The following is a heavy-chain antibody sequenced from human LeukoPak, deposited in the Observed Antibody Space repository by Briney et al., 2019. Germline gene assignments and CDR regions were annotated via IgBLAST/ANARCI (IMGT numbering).Heavy chain of an antibody. Sequence: SVKVSCKASGGTFSSYAISWVRQAPGQGLEWMGGIIPIFGTANYAQKFQGRVTITADESTSTAYMELSSLRSEDTAVYYCARGVVFKSSSWYDTWGQGTLVTVSS. V-gene: IGHV1-69*01. CDR1: GGTFSSYA. J-gene: IGHJ5*02. D-gene: IGHD2-15*01. CDR2: IIPIFGTA. CDR3: ARGVVFKSSSWYDT.